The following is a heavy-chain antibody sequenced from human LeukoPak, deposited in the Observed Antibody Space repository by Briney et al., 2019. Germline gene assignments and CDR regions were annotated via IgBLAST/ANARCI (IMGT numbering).Heavy chain of an antibody. V-gene: IGHV3-23*01. J-gene: IGHJ4*02. CDR1: GFRFGDYA. CDR2: ISGGGENT. Sequence: GGSLRLSCTGSGFRFGDYAMNWVRQAPEKGLEWVSTISGGGENTHYADSVKGRLTISRDNARNTLYLQIDSLRPEDTAMYYCAREAGCGWPFDYWGRGTLVTVSS. D-gene: IGHD6-19*01. CDR3: AREAGCGWPFDY.